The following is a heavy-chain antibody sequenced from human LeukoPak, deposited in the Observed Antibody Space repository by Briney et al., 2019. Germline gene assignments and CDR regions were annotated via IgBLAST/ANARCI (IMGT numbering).Heavy chain of an antibody. CDR3: ARGIQLWFFDY. CDR2: IYHSGST. D-gene: IGHD5-18*01. CDR1: GGSISSGGYS. J-gene: IGHJ4*02. Sequence: SQALSLTCAVSGGSISSGGYSWSWIRQPPGKGLEWIGYIYHSGSTYYNPSLKSRVTISVDRSKNQFSLKLSSVTAADTAVYYCARGIQLWFFDYWGQGTLATVSS. V-gene: IGHV4-30-2*01.